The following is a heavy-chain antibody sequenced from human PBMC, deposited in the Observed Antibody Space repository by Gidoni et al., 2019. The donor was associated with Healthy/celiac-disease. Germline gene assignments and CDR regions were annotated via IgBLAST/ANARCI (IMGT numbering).Heavy chain of an antibody. CDR3: ARDGDHSAMVRGVGSDY. Sequence: QLQLPESGTGLVKPSEHLPLTCTVPVGPISSSRYYWGWIRQPPGKGLEWIGSIYYSGSTYYNPSLKSRVTISVDTSKNQFSLKLSSVTAADTAVYYCARDGDHSAMVRGVGSDYWGQGTLVTVSS. V-gene: IGHV4-39*07. J-gene: IGHJ4*02. CDR1: VGPISSSRYY. D-gene: IGHD3-10*01. CDR2: IYYSGST.